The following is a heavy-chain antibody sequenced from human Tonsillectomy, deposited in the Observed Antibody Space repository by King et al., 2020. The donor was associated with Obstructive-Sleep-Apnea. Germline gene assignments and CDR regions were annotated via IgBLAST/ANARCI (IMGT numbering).Heavy chain of an antibody. CDR3: ARHRGVEDYGGYGDYFDY. CDR2: MYYSGNT. CDR1: GGSISNYY. J-gene: IGHJ4*02. V-gene: IGHV4-59*08. Sequence: QLQESGPGLVKPSETLSLTCTVSGGSISNYYWSWIRQPPGKGLEWIGYMYYSGNTNFNPSLKSLVTTSADTSTIQFSLRLSSLTAADTAVYYCARHRGVEDYGGYGDYFDYWGQGTQVTVSS. D-gene: IGHD5-12*01.